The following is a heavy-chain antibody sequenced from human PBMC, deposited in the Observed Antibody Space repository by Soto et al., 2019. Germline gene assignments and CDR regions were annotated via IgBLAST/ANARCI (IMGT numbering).Heavy chain of an antibody. V-gene: IGHV3-30-3*01. J-gene: IGHJ4*02. CDR2: ISYDGSNK. CDR3: ARDVPYCTNGVCYHFDY. Sequence: PGGSLRLSCAASGFTFSSYAMHWVRQAPGKGLEWVAVISYDGSNKYYADSVKGRFTISRDNSKNTLYLQMNSLRAEDTAVYYCARDVPYCTNGVCYHFDYWGQGTLVTVSS. CDR1: GFTFSSYA. D-gene: IGHD2-8*01.